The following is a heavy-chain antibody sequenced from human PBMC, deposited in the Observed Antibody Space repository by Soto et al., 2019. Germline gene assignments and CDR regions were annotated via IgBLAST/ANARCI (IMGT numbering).Heavy chain of an antibody. CDR2: ISSSSSYI. CDR1: GFTFSSYS. J-gene: IGHJ4*02. Sequence: EVQLVESGGGLVKPGGSLRLSCAASGFTFSSYSMNWVRQAPGKGLEWVSSISSSSSYIYYADSVKGRFTISRDNAKNSLYLQMNSLRAEDTAVYYCAKEAGELSTRSFDYWGQGTRVTVSS. CDR3: AKEAGELSTRSFDY. V-gene: IGHV3-21*01. D-gene: IGHD3-16*02.